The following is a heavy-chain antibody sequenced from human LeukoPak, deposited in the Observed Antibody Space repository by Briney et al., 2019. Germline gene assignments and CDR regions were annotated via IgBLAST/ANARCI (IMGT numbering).Heavy chain of an antibody. CDR2: IYYSGRT. J-gene: IGHJ4*02. V-gene: IGHV4-39*01. D-gene: IGHD3-10*01. CDR3: ARTVTMVRGVNDY. CDR1: GGSISSRSYY. Sequence: SETLSLTCTVSGGSISSRSYYWGWIRQPPGQGLEWIGSIYYSGRTSYNASLKSRVTISVDTSKNQFSLKLSPVTAADTAVYYCARTVTMVRGVNDYWGQGTLVTVSS.